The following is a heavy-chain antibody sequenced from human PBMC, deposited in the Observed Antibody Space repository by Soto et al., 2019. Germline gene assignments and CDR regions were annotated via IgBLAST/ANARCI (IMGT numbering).Heavy chain of an antibody. CDR2: IKQDGSEK. Sequence: LRLSCAASGFTFSSYWISWVRQAPGKGLEWVANIKQDGSEKYYVDSAKGRFTISRDNAKNSLYLQMNSLRAEDTAVYYCASLKDYYGSGSPFDYWGQGTLVTVSS. CDR1: GFTFSSYW. D-gene: IGHD3-10*01. J-gene: IGHJ4*02. V-gene: IGHV3-7*01. CDR3: ASLKDYYGSGSPFDY.